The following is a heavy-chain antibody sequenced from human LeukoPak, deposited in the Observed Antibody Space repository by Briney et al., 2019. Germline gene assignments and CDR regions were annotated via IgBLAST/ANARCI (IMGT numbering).Heavy chain of an antibody. J-gene: IGHJ4*02. V-gene: IGHV1-69*04. CDR1: GGTFSSYA. CDR3: ATGTWKDYYDSSGYYTPSFDY. CDR2: IIPILGIA. D-gene: IGHD3-22*01. Sequence: SVKVSCKASGGTFSSYAISWLRQAPGQGLEWMGRIIPILGIANYAQKFQGRVTITADKSTSTAYMELSSLRSEDTAVYYCATGTWKDYYDSSGYYTPSFDYWGQGTLVTVSS.